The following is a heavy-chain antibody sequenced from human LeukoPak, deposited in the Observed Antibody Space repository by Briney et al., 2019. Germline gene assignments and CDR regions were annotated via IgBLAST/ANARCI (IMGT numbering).Heavy chain of an antibody. J-gene: IGHJ4*02. Sequence: SETLSLTCTVSGGSISGYYWSWIRQPPGKGLEWIGYIYYSGSTNYNPSLKSRVSISVDTSKNQFSLKLSSVTAADTAVYYCARPTYCSGGSCHYCFDYWGQGTLVTVSS. CDR1: GGSISGYY. CDR3: ARPTYCSGGSCHYCFDY. CDR2: IYYSGST. D-gene: IGHD2-15*01. V-gene: IGHV4-59*08.